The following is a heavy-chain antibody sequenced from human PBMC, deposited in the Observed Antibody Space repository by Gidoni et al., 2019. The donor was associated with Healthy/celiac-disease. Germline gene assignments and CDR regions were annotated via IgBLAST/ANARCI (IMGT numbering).Heavy chain of an antibody. CDR3: ARVYCTSTSCYLYYMDV. D-gene: IGHD2-2*01. J-gene: IGHJ6*03. CDR2: IYTSGST. V-gene: IGHV4-61*02. Sequence: QVQLQESGPGLVKPSQTLSLTCTVSVGSIRSGSYYWSWIRQPAGKGLEWIGRIYTSGSTNYNPSLKSRVTISVDTSKNQFSLKLSSVTAADTAVYYCARVYCTSTSCYLYYMDVWGKGTTVTVSS. CDR1: VGSIRSGSYY.